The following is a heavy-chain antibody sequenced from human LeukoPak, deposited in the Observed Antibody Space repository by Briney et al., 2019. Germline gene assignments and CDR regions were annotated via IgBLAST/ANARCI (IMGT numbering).Heavy chain of an antibody. D-gene: IGHD1-26*01. Sequence: SETLSLTCTDSGGSISSSSYYWGWIRQPPGKGLEWIGSIYYSGSTYYNPSLKSRVTISVDTSKNQFSLKLSSVTAADTAVYYCARATDSGDYWGQGTLVTVSS. J-gene: IGHJ4*02. CDR1: GGSISSSSYY. CDR3: ARATDSGDY. CDR2: IYYSGST. V-gene: IGHV4-39*01.